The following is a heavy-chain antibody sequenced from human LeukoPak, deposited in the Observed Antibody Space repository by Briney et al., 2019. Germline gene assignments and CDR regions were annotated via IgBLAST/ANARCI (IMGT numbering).Heavy chain of an antibody. J-gene: IGHJ2*01. Sequence: SETLSLTCTVSGYSISSGYYWGWIRQPPGKGLEWIGSIYHSGSTYYNPSLKSRVTISVDTSKNQFSLKLSSVTAADTAVYYCARHTQKTRSSSWQPRSYWYFDLWGRGTLVTVSS. D-gene: IGHD6-13*01. CDR1: GYSISSGYY. V-gene: IGHV4-38-2*02. CDR3: ARHTQKTRSSSWQPRSYWYFDL. CDR2: IYHSGST.